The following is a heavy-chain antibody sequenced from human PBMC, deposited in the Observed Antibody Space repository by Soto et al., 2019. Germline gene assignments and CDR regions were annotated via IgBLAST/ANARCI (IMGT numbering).Heavy chain of an antibody. CDR2: ISYDGSNK. CDR1: GFTFSSYG. CDR3: AKESHYGMDV. Sequence: PGGSLRLSCAASGFTFSSYGMHWVRQAPGKGLEGVAVISYDGSNKYYADSVKGRFTISRDNSKNTLYLQMNSLRAEDTAVYYCAKESHYGMDVWGQGTTVTVSS. V-gene: IGHV3-30*18. J-gene: IGHJ6*02.